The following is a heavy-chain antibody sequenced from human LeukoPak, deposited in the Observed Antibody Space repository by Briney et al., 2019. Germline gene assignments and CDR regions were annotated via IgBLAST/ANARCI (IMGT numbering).Heavy chain of an antibody. J-gene: IGHJ4*02. CDR2: ISSSSSYI. Sequence: GGSLRLSCAASGFTFSSYSMNWVRQAPGKGLEWVSSISSSSSYIYYADSVKCRFTITRDNAKIPLYLQMNSLIAEDTAVYYCTKGASDIVVVTSIYYFDYWGQGTLVTVSS. CDR1: GFTFSSYS. D-gene: IGHD2-2*01. CDR3: TKGASDIVVVTSIYYFDY. V-gene: IGHV3-21*01.